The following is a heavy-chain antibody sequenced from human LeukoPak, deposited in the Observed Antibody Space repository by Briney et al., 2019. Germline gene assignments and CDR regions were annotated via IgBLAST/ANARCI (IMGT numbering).Heavy chain of an antibody. Sequence: ASVRVSCTASGYTFTGYYMHWVRQAPGQGLEWMGWINPNSGGTNYAQKFQGRVTMTRDTSISTAYMELSRLRSDDTAVYYCASSSWYGDPFDYWGQGTLVTVSS. CDR2: INPNSGGT. D-gene: IGHD6-13*01. CDR3: ASSSWYGDPFDY. CDR1: GYTFTGYY. J-gene: IGHJ4*02. V-gene: IGHV1-2*02.